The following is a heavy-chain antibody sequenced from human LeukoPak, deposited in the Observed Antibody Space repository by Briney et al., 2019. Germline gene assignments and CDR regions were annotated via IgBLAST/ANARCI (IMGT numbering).Heavy chain of an antibody. Sequence: GGSLRLSCAASGFTFSSYEMNWVRQAPGKGLEWVSYISSSGSTIYYADSVKGRFTISRDNAKNSLYLQLNSLRAEDTAVYYCARVGVIVGATQDYWGQGALVTVSS. J-gene: IGHJ4*02. CDR1: GFTFSSYE. CDR2: ISSSGSTI. D-gene: IGHD1-26*01. V-gene: IGHV3-48*03. CDR3: ARVGVIVGATQDY.